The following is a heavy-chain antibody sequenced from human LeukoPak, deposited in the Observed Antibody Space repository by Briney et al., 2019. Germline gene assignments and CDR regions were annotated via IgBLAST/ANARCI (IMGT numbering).Heavy chain of an antibody. CDR1: GGTFSSYA. D-gene: IGHD3-10*01. Sequence: GASVKVSCKASGGTFSSYAISWVRQAPGQGLEWMGGIIPIFGTANYARKFQGRVTITADESTSTAYMELSSLRSEDTAVYYCARDGSGSYYPVSMAFDYWGQGTLVTVSS. CDR3: ARDGSGSYYPVSMAFDY. CDR2: IIPIFGTA. J-gene: IGHJ4*02. V-gene: IGHV1-69*13.